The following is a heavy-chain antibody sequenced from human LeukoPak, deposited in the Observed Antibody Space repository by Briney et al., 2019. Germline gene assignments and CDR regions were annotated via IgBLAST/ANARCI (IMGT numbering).Heavy chain of an antibody. V-gene: IGHV4-59*01. D-gene: IGHD3-16*01. Sequence: SETLSLTCTVSGGSISSYYWSWIRQPPGKGLEWIGYIYYSGSTNYNPSLKSRVTISVDTSKNQFPLKLSSVTAADTAVYYCARFDYVSYGYFDYWGQGTLVTVSS. CDR2: IYYSGST. CDR1: GGSISSYY. J-gene: IGHJ4*02. CDR3: ARFDYVSYGYFDY.